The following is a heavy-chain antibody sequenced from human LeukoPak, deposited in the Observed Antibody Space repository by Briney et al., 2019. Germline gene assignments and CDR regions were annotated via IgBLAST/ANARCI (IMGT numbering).Heavy chain of an antibody. V-gene: IGHV3-23*01. CDR3: AKTPGSSGWYYFDY. CDR1: GFTFSSYA. J-gene: IGHJ4*02. D-gene: IGHD6-19*01. Sequence: GGSLRLSCAASGFTFSSYAMSWVRQAPGKGLEWVSAISGSGGSTYYADSVKGRFTISRDNSKNTLYLQMNTLRAEDTAIYYCAKTPGSSGWYYFDYWGQGTLVTVSS. CDR2: ISGSGGST.